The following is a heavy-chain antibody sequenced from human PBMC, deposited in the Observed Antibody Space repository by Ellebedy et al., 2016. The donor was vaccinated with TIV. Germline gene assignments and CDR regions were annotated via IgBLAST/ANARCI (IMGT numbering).Heavy chain of an antibody. CDR3: ARDSPSVFYYDSHYFDY. D-gene: IGHD3-22*01. CDR1: GVSVSNNY. V-gene: IGHV4-4*07. Sequence: MPSETLSLTCNVSGVSVSNNYWSWIRQSAGKGLEWIGRIYGSGSTKYNPSLESRVTLSVDTPRNQFSLKVTSVTAADTAVYYCARDSPSVFYYDSHYFDYWGQGILVTVSS. CDR2: IYGSGST. J-gene: IGHJ4*02.